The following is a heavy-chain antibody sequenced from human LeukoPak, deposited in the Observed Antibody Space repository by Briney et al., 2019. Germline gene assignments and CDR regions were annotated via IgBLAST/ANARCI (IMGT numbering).Heavy chain of an antibody. V-gene: IGHV3-11*01. D-gene: IGHD3-22*01. Sequence: GGSLRLSCAASGFTFSDYYMSWIRQAPGKGLEWVSYISTSGSTIYYADSVKGRFTISRDNAKYSMYLRMNSLRAEDTAVNYCARDEPPYYYDSSGFYYGGPFDSWGQGILVTVSS. J-gene: IGHJ4*02. CDR3: ARDEPPYYYDSSGFYYGGPFDS. CDR2: ISTSGSTI. CDR1: GFTFSDYY.